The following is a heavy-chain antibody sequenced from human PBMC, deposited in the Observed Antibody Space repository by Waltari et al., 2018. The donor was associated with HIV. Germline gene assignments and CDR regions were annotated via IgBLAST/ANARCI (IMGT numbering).Heavy chain of an antibody. V-gene: IGHV3-53*01. CDR1: GLPVSSNY. Sequence: EVQLVESGGGLLQPGGSLSLSCAASGLPVSSNYMIWVRQAPGQGREWGSVIYSGGSTYYADSVKGRFTISRDNSKNTLYLQMNSLRAEDTAVYYCARDGGKGAPGNWGQGTLVTVSS. D-gene: IGHD3-16*01. CDR3: ARDGGKGAPGN. CDR2: IYSGGST. J-gene: IGHJ4*02.